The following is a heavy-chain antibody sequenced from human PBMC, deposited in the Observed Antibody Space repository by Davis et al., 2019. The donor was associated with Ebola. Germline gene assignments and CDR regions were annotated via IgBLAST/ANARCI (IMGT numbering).Heavy chain of an antibody. V-gene: IGHV3-30*04. Sequence: GESLKISCAASGFTFSSYAMHWVRQAPAKGLEWVAVISYDGSNKYYADSVKGRFTISRDDSKNTLYLQMNSLRAEDTAVYHCARGPPVDTAMVTGWFDSWGQGTLVTVSS. CDR2: ISYDGSNK. CDR3: ARGPPVDTAMVTGWFDS. J-gene: IGHJ5*01. CDR1: GFTFSSYA. D-gene: IGHD5-18*01.